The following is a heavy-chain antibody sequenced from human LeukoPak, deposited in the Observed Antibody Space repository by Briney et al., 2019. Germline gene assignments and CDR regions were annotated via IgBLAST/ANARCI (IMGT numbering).Heavy chain of an antibody. J-gene: IGHJ4*02. CDR3: ARLYYDSSGFYFFDY. V-gene: IGHV4-31*03. Sequence: AETLSLTCTVSGDSISSGRFWRSWIRQHPGKGLEWIGYVYNSGTTYYSPSLKSRVTISVDLSKIQFSLKLSSVTAADTAVYYCARLYYDSSGFYFFDYWGQGTLVTVSS. D-gene: IGHD3-22*01. CDR2: VYNSGTT. CDR1: GDSISSGRFW.